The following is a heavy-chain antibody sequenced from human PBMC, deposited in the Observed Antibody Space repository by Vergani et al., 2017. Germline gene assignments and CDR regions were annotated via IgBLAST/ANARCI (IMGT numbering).Heavy chain of an antibody. V-gene: IGHV3-23*01. J-gene: IGHJ4*02. D-gene: IGHD3-3*01. CDR2: ISGSGGST. CDR1: GFTFSSYA. Sequence: EVQLLESGGGLVQPGGSLRLSCAASGFTFSSYAMSWVRQAPGKGLEWVSAISGSGGSTYYADSVKGRFTISRDNSKNTLYLQMNSLRADDTAVYYGAKDPYYDFWATDYWGQGTLVTVSS. CDR3: AKDPYYDFWATDY.